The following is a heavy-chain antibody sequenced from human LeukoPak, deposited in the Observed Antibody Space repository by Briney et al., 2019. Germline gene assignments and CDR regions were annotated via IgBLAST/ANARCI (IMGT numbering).Heavy chain of an antibody. J-gene: IGHJ3*02. CDR2: ISSSSSYI. V-gene: IGHV3-21*01. Sequence: PGGSLRLSCAASGFTFSSYSMNWVRQAPGKGLEWVSSISSSSSYIYYADSVKGRFTISRDNAKNSLYLQMNSLRAEDTAVYYCARDVSYSNYLTAFDIWGQGTMVTVSS. D-gene: IGHD4-11*01. CDR3: ARDVSYSNYLTAFDI. CDR1: GFTFSSYS.